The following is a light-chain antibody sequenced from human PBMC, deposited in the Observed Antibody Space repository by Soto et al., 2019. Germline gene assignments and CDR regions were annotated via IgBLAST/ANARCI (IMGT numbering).Light chain of an antibody. Sequence: QSALAQPPSASGTPGQRVTISCSGSTSNIGSNTVNWYQHLPGTAPKLLIYTSTQRPSGVPDRFSASKSGTSASLAISGLRSDDEADYYCAAWDDSLSVYVFGNGTTVTVL. CDR2: TST. V-gene: IGLV1-44*01. CDR3: AAWDDSLSVYV. J-gene: IGLJ1*01. CDR1: TSNIGSNT.